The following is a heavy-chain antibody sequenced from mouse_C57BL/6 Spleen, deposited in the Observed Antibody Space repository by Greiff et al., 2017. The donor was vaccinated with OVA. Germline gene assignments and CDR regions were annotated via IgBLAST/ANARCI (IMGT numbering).Heavy chain of an antibody. CDR1: GFTFSDYY. Sequence: EVKLMASEGGLVQPGSSMKLSCTASGFTFSDYYMAWVRQVPEKVLEWVANINYDGSSTYYLDSLKSRFIISRDNAKNILDLQMSSLKSEDTATYYCARDYAMDYWGQGTSVTVSS. J-gene: IGHJ4*01. CDR3: ARDYAMDY. CDR2: INYDGSST. V-gene: IGHV5-16*01.